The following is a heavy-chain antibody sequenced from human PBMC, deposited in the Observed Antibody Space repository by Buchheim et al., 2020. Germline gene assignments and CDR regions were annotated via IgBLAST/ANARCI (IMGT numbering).Heavy chain of an antibody. CDR2: INHSGST. J-gene: IGHJ5*02. D-gene: IGHD2-15*01. Sequence: QVQLQQWGAGLLKPSETLSLTCAVYGGSFSGYYWSWIRQPPGKGLEWIGEINHSGSTNYNPSLKSRVTISVDTSKNQSSLKLSYVTAADTAVYYWARVVVVVAATPYPRWFDPWGQGTL. CDR1: GGSFSGYY. V-gene: IGHV4-34*01. CDR3: ARVVVVVAATPYPRWFDP.